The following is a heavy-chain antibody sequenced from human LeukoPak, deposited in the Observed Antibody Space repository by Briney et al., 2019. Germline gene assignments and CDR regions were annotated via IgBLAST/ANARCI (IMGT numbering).Heavy chain of an antibody. D-gene: IGHD3-10*01. Sequence: PGGSLRLSCAASGFTFSSFEINWVRQAPGKGLEWVSYISGGGSTKYYADSVKGRFTISRDNAKNSLYLQMNSLRAEDTAVYYCARGEIRTGAFDIWGQGTMVTVSS. CDR2: ISGGGSTK. J-gene: IGHJ3*02. V-gene: IGHV3-48*03. CDR3: ARGEIRTGAFDI. CDR1: GFTFSSFE.